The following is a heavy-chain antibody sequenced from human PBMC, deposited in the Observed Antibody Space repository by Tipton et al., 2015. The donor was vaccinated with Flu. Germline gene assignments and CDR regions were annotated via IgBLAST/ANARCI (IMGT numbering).Heavy chain of an antibody. CDR1: GGSISSSSYY. Sequence: TLSLTCTVSGGSISSSSYYWDWIRQPPGKGLEWIGSIHYSGSTYYKPSLKSRVSISVDTSKNQFSLKLSSVTAADTAVYYCARLSYYDVDLKNFYFDYWGQGTLVTVSS. J-gene: IGHJ4*02. CDR3: ARLSYYDVDLKNFYFDY. V-gene: IGHV4-39*01. D-gene: IGHD3-10*02. CDR2: IHYSGST.